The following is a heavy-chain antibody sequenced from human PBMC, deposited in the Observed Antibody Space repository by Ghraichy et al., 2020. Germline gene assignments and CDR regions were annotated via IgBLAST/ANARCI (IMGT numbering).Heavy chain of an antibody. CDR1: GFTFSSYA. J-gene: IGHJ4*02. CDR2: ITPSGVKT. D-gene: IGHD1-26*01. CDR3: VKGYRDYFDS. V-gene: IGHV3-64*03. Sequence: GGSLRLSCSASGFTFSSYAMHWVRQAPWKGLECVSAITPSGVKTYTADSVKDRFAISRDNSKNTLYLQMSSLRAEDTAVYYCVKGYRDYFDSWGQGTLVTVSS.